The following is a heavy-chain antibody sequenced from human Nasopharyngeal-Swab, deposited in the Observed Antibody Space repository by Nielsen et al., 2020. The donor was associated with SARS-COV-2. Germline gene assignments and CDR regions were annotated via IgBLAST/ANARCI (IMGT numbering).Heavy chain of an antibody. CDR1: GFTFTTYW. D-gene: IGHD6-19*01. CDR2: IKEDGSEK. Sequence: GGSLRLSCAASGFTFTTYWMTWVRQAPGKGLELVANIKEDGSEKNYVDSVKGRFTISRDNAKNSLYLQMNSLRAEDTAVYYCARDSSSGWYRPFDYWGQGTLVTVSS. CDR3: ARDSSSGWYRPFDY. V-gene: IGHV3-7*03. J-gene: IGHJ4*02.